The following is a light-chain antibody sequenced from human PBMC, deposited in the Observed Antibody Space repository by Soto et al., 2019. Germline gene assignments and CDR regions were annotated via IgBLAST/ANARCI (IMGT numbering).Light chain of an antibody. J-gene: IGLJ7*01. V-gene: IGLV7-46*01. CDR3: LLSYSGTPV. CDR2: ASN. Sequence: QAVVTQEPSLTVSPGGTVTFTCGSTTGAVTSGHYPYWFQQKPGQARRTLIYASNNKYSWTPARFSGSLLGDKAALTLSGAQPEDEAEYYCLLSYSGTPVFGGGTQLTVL. CDR1: TGAVTSGHY.